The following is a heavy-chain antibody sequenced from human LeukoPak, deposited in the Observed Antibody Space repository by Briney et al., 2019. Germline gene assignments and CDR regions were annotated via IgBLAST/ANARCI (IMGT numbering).Heavy chain of an antibody. CDR1: GFTFSNYG. Sequence: GESLRLSCAASGFTFSNYGMSWVRQAPGKGLEWVSVIRGSGGGTYYADSVKGRFTISRDNAKNSLYLQMNSLRAEDTAVYYCARDRDLSPYGSGSYGAFDIWGQGTMVTVSS. V-gene: IGHV3-23*01. D-gene: IGHD3-10*01. CDR2: IRGSGGGT. CDR3: ARDRDLSPYGSGSYGAFDI. J-gene: IGHJ3*02.